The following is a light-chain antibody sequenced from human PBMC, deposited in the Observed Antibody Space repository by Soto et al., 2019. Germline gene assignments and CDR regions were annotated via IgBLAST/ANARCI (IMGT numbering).Light chain of an antibody. CDR1: QNVGTY. J-gene: IGKJ2*01. CDR2: GAS. V-gene: IGKV3-11*01. CDR3: QHRHTWPPDAT. Sequence: EIVLTQSPATLSLSAGDRATLSCRASQNVGTYLAWYQQRPGQAPRLLIYGASNRATGIPARFSGSGSRTDFTLTITSLEPEDFAVYFCQHRHTWPPDATFGRGTRLEIK.